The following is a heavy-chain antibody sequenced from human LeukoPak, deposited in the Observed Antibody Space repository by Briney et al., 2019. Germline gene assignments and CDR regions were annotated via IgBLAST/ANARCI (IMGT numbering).Heavy chain of an antibody. V-gene: IGHV1-24*01. Sequence: ASVKVSCKVSGYTLTGLSMHWVRQAPGKGLEWMGGFDPEDGETIYAQKFQGRVTMTEDTSTDTAYMELSSLRSEDTAVYYCATLNDFWSGLNDYWGQGTLVTVSS. D-gene: IGHD3-3*01. J-gene: IGHJ4*02. CDR2: FDPEDGET. CDR1: GYTLTGLS. CDR3: ATLNDFWSGLNDY.